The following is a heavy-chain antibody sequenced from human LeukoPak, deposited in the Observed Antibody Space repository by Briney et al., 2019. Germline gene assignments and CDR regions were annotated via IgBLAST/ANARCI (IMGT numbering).Heavy chain of an antibody. D-gene: IGHD1-1*01. V-gene: IGHV3-21*01. CDR1: GFTFSSYS. CDR2: ISSSSSYI. Sequence: KPGGSLRLSCAASGFTFSSYSMNWVRQAPGKGLEWVSSISSSSSYIYYADSVKRRFTTSRDNAKNSLYLQMNSLRAEDTAVYYCARLQLGYNFDYWGQGTLVTVSS. CDR3: ARLQLGYNFDY. J-gene: IGHJ4*02.